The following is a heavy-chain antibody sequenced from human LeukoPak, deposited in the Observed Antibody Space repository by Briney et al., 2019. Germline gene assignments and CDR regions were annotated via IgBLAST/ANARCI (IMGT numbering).Heavy chain of an antibody. D-gene: IGHD3-9*01. Sequence: SETLSLTCSVSGDSIDSVRYYWGWIRQAPGKGPEWIASIDYSGRTFYNPSLRSRVTISVDTSNHDFSLSLTSVTAADTAVYYCATEFYDFLSGESWFDPWGQGALVTVSS. CDR1: GDSIDSVRYY. CDR3: ATEFYDFLSGESWFDP. V-gene: IGHV4-39*07. J-gene: IGHJ5*02. CDR2: IDYSGRT.